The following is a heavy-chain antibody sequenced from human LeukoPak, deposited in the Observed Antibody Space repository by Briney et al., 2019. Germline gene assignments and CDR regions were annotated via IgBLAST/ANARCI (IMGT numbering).Heavy chain of an antibody. CDR3: ARRPINCIITNCYVDY. Sequence: GASVKVSCKASGYSFTSYDINWVRQAPGQGFEWVGWMNPNSGDTSYAREFQDRVTMTRDTSLSTAYMELSRLRSDDTAVYFCARRPINCIITNCYVDYWGQGTLVTVSS. V-gene: IGHV1-2*02. CDR1: GYSFTSYD. CDR2: MNPNSGDT. J-gene: IGHJ4*02. D-gene: IGHD2-2*01.